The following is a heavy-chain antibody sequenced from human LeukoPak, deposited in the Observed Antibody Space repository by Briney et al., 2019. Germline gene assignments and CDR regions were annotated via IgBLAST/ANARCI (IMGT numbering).Heavy chain of an antibody. D-gene: IGHD6-19*01. CDR2: MYHNSGAT. J-gene: IGHJ5*02. CDR1: GDSISSSNSY. Sequence: SETLSLTCTVSGDSISSSNSYWGWIRQPPGKGPEWIGSMYHNSGATFYSPSLKSRVTISVDTSKNQLSLKLSSVTAADTAVYYCAREDGSGWPKYNWFDPWGQGTLVTVSS. V-gene: IGHV4-39*07. CDR3: AREDGSGWPKYNWFDP.